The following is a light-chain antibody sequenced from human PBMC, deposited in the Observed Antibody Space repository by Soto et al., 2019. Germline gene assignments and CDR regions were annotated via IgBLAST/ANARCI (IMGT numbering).Light chain of an antibody. CDR1: QSISNY. CDR2: DAS. V-gene: IGKV1-5*01. Sequence: DIQMTQSPSTLSASVGDRVTITCRASQSISNYLAWYQQKPGKAPKVLIYDASSFESGVPLRFSGSGSGTEFTLTISSLPPDDFATYYCQEYDSYSSTFGQGTKLQIK. CDR3: QEYDSYSST. J-gene: IGKJ2*01.